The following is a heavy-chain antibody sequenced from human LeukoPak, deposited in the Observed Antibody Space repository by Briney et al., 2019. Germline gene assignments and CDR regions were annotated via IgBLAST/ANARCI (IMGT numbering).Heavy chain of an antibody. D-gene: IGHD3-3*01. CDR3: TAITIITIFGVVNFDY. CDR2: IKSKTDGGTT. CDR1: GFTFSSYS. Sequence: GGSLRLSCAASGFTFSSYSMSWVRQAPGKGLEWVGRIKSKTDGGTTDYAAPVKGRFTISRDDSKNTLYLQMNSLKTEDTAVYYCTAITIITIFGVVNFDYWGQGTLVTVSS. V-gene: IGHV3-15*01. J-gene: IGHJ4*02.